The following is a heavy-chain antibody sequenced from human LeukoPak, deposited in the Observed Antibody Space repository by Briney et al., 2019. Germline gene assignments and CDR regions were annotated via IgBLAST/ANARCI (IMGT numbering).Heavy chain of an antibody. D-gene: IGHD1-14*01. CDR3: ARERPTTTAFHV. Sequence: ASVKVSCKTSGNTFSSNIINWVRQAPGQRLDWMGWINAGNGNTKYSVKFQGRVTITRDTSASTVYMELSSLRSEDTAVYYCARERPTTTAFHVWGQGTMVTVSP. J-gene: IGHJ3*01. CDR2: INAGNGNT. CDR1: GNTFSSNI. V-gene: IGHV1-3*01.